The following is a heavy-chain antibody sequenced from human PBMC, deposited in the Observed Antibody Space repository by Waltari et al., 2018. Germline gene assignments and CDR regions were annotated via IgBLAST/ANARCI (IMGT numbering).Heavy chain of an antibody. CDR2: IGSEGINT. CDR3: ARKYAPGTYPLDH. CDR1: GFTFSSYS. Sequence: EVQLLESGGGLVQPGGSLRLSCAASGFTFSSYSMSWVRQTPEKGLEWVSVIGSEGINTVYADSVKGRFTISRDNSRDTLYLQMSSLRAEDTAIYYCARKYAPGTYPLDHWGQGTLVTVSS. V-gene: IGHV3-23*01. D-gene: IGHD3-10*01. J-gene: IGHJ4*02.